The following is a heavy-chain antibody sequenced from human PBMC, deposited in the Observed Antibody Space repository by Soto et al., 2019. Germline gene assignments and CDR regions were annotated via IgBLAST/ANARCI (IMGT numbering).Heavy chain of an antibody. CDR1: GFTFSSYA. V-gene: IGHV3-23*01. CDR3: AKDQRSSWEPYCYYGMDV. Sequence: EVQLLESGGGLVQPGGSLRLSCAASGFTFSSYAMSWVRQAPGKGLEWVSAISGSGGSTYYADSVKGRFTISRDNSKNTLYLQMNSLRAEDTAVYYCAKDQRSSWEPYCYYGMDVWGQGTTVTVSS. J-gene: IGHJ6*02. D-gene: IGHD6-13*01. CDR2: ISGSGGST.